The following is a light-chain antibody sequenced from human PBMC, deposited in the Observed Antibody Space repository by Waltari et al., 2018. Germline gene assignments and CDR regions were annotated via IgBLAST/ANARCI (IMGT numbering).Light chain of an antibody. J-gene: IGLJ2*01. Sequence: SYVLTQPPSVSVAPGKTASLSCGGDDVGTKSVHWYQQRPGQAPVLVVYAEGDPPSGGRQGQAPGVVAKVEGGRASGMPVRFPGAKSGSTATLTISRVGAGDEADYYCQVWDSRSDHVVFGGGTKLIVL. V-gene: IGLV3-21*03. CDR1: DVGTKS. CDR2: AEG. CDR3: QVWDSRSDHVV.